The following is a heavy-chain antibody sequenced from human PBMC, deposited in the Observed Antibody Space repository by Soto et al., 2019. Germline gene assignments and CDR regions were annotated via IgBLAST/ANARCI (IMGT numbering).Heavy chain of an antibody. CDR1: GYSFTGYF. CDR3: ASSKAYSNGHGYYYVSA. CDR2: INPNSGGR. Sequence: GASVKVSCKVSGYSFTGYFMHWVRQAPGQGLEWMGWINPNSGGRNYAQKFQDRVTMTRDTSISSAYMELSSLRAEDTAVYYCASSKAYSNGHGYYYVSAWGQGTLVTVSS. D-gene: IGHD3-22*01. J-gene: IGHJ5*02. V-gene: IGHV1-2*02.